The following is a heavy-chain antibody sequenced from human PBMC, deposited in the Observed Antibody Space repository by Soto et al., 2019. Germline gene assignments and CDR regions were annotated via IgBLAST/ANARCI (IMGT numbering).Heavy chain of an antibody. CDR1: GGSMSEYF. CDR2: IYYLGST. CDR3: ARDGYDGSGSPYPAY. Sequence: PSETLSLTCGVSGGSMSEYFWSWIRQSPGKGLEWIGYIYYLGSTDYNPSLKSRVTISVDTSKRQFSLRLTSVTAADTAVYYCARDGYDGSGSPYPAYWGPGTQVTVSS. J-gene: IGHJ4*02. D-gene: IGHD3-10*01. V-gene: IGHV4-59*01.